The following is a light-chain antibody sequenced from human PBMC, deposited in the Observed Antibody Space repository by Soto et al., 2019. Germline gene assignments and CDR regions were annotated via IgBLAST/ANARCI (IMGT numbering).Light chain of an antibody. CDR2: DVS. CDR3: SSYTSSSPYV. Sequence: QSALTQPASVSGSPGQSITISCTGTSSDVGGYNYVSWYQQHPGKAPKLMIYDVSNRPSGLSNRFSGSKSGNTASLTISGLQAEDEADYYCSSYTSSSPYVFGTGTKLTVL. CDR1: SSDVGGYNY. V-gene: IGLV2-14*01. J-gene: IGLJ1*01.